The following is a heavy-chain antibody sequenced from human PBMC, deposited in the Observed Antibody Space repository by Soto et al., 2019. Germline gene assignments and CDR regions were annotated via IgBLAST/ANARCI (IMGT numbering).Heavy chain of an antibody. CDR2: MSHSGGT. D-gene: IGHD1-1*01. J-gene: IGHJ3*02. CDR1: GGFVSSGSYY. Sequence: QVQLQQWGAGLLKPSETLSLTCAVYGGFVSSGSYYWSWIRQPPGKGLEWIGEMSHSGGTHFNPSLKTRVTISVSVSKNQFSLKMSSVTAADTALYYCARVERGTATTVVDAFDIWGPGTMVTVSS. V-gene: IGHV4-34*01. CDR3: ARVERGTATTVVDAFDI.